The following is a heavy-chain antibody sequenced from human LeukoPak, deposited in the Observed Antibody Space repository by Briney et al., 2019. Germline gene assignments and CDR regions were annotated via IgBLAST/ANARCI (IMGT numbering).Heavy chain of an antibody. D-gene: IGHD3-10*01. Sequence: GASVKVSCKASGYTFTSYAMHWVRQAPGQRLEWMGWINAGNGNTKYSQKSQGRVTITRDTSASTAYMELSSLRSEDTAVYYCARGVITMVRGVSAFDIWGQGTMVTVSS. CDR3: ARGVITMVRGVSAFDI. V-gene: IGHV1-3*01. CDR1: GYTFTSYA. J-gene: IGHJ3*02. CDR2: INAGNGNT.